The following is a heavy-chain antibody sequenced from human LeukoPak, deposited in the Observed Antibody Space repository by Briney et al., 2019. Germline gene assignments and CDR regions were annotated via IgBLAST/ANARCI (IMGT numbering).Heavy chain of an antibody. J-gene: IGHJ3*02. Sequence: GGSLRLSCTASGFTFGDHAMTWVRQAPGKGLEWVGFIRSKAYGGTTDYAASVKGRFTISRDDSKSIAYLQMNSLKTEDTAVYYCTRDPTDIVVVPATIGDAFDIWGQGTMATVSS. CDR3: TRDPTDIVVVPATIGDAFDI. D-gene: IGHD2-2*01. CDR2: IRSKAYGGTT. CDR1: GFTFGDHA. V-gene: IGHV3-49*04.